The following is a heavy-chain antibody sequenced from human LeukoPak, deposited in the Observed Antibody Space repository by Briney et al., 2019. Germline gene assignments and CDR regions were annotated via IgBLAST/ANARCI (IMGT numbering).Heavy chain of an antibody. CDR3: ARDYGGDYFDC. CDR1: GASISTGGDF. V-gene: IGHV4-31*03. CDR2: IYNSGST. D-gene: IGHD4-23*01. Sequence: PSETLSLTCTVSGASISTGGDFWSWIRQHPGKGLEWIGHIYNSGSTYYNPSLKSRVTISVDTSKKQFSLKLSSVTAADTAVYYCARDYGGDYFDCWGQGTLVTLSS. J-gene: IGHJ4*02.